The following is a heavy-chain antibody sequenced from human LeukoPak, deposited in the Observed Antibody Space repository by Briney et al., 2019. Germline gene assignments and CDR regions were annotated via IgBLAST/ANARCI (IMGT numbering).Heavy chain of an antibody. Sequence: GGSLRLSCAASGFTFSSYAMSWVRQAPGKGLEWVSAISGSGGSTYYADSVKGRFTISRDNSKNTLYLQMNSLRAEDTAVYYCANHQLAAAGQGPNEYFQHWGQGTLVTVSS. CDR2: ISGSGGST. CDR1: GFTFSSYA. CDR3: ANHQLAAAGQGPNEYFQH. J-gene: IGHJ1*01. V-gene: IGHV3-23*01. D-gene: IGHD6-13*01.